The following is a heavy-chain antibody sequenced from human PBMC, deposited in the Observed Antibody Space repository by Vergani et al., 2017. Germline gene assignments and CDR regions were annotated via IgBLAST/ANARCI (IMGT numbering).Heavy chain of an antibody. CDR3: TTAWGLYYLHGEYFQY. J-gene: IGHJ1*01. CDR2: ISSGGGDI. V-gene: IGHV3-23*01. D-gene: IGHD3-10*01. Sequence: EVQLLESGGGLVQPGGSRRLSCAGAGFTFDTYTMAYVRQAPGKGLEWVATISSGGGDIFYAYSVKGRFTISSDTSKNTLFLQMNSLKDEDTAVYYCTTAWGLYYLHGEYFQYWGRGTLVSVSS. CDR1: GFTFDTYT.